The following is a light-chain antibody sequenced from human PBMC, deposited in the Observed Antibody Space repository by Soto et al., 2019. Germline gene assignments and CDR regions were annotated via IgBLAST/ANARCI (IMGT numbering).Light chain of an antibody. Sequence: EIVLTQSPATLSLSPGQRATLSCRASQSISTYLAWYQQKPGQAPRLLMCDASSRATGIPARFSGSGSGKDFTLTISSLEPEDFAGYYCQQRSNWLTFGGGTKVEIK. J-gene: IGKJ4*02. CDR1: QSISTY. V-gene: IGKV3-11*01. CDR2: DAS. CDR3: QQRSNWLT.